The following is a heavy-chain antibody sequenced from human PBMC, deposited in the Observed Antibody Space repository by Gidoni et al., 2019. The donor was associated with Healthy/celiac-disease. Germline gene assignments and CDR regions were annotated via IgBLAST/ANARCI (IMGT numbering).Heavy chain of an antibody. Sequence: EVQLVESGGGMVRQGGSLKLSWAAAGFTFSGSDMHGVRQAAGQGLGWVGLIRSKATSYATADAASVKGRFTISRDDSKNTAYLQMNSLKTEDTAVYYCTRPYYGSGSYYNVRFDPWGQGTLVTVSS. CDR1: GFTFSGSD. J-gene: IGHJ5*02. V-gene: IGHV3-73*02. CDR2: IRSKATSYAT. CDR3: TRPYYGSGSYYNVRFDP. D-gene: IGHD3-10*01.